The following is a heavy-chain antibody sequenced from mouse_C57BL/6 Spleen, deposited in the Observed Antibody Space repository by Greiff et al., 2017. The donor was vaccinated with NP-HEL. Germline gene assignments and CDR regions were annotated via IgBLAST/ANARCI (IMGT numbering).Heavy chain of an antibody. CDR2: IDPSASYT. Sequence: VQLQQPGAELVRPGTSVKLSCKASGYTFTSYWMHWVKQRPGQGLEWIGVIDPSASYTNYNQKFKGKATLTVDTSSSTAYMQLSSLTSEDSAVYYCAREGMGYFDYWGQGTTLTVSS. V-gene: IGHV1-59*01. J-gene: IGHJ2*01. CDR1: GYTFTSYW. CDR3: AREGMGYFDY.